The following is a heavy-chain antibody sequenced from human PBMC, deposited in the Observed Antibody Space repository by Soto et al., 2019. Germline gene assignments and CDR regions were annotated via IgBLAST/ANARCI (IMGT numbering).Heavy chain of an antibody. CDR1: SGSISSSNW. CDR3: ASRGSSGWLDY. D-gene: IGHD6-19*01. CDR2: IYHSWRT. J-gene: IGHJ4*02. Sequence: QVQLQESGPGLVKPSGTLSLTCAVSSGSISSSNWWSWVRQPPGKGLEWVGEIYHSWRTNYNASLKSRVTISVDKSKNQFSLKLSSVTAADTAVYYCASRGSSGWLDYWGQGTLVTVSS. V-gene: IGHV4-4*02.